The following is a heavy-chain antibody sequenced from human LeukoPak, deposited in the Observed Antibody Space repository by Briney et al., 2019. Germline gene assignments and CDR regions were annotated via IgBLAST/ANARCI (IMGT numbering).Heavy chain of an antibody. CDR1: GLTFSSYA. CDR3: ARGAIDG. D-gene: IGHD3-22*01. CDR2: IYSGGNT. J-gene: IGHJ4*02. Sequence: GGSLRLSCAASGLTFSSYAMSWVRQAPGKGLEWVPLIYSGGNTHYADSVKGRFTISRDNSKNTLYLQMNSLRAEDTAVYYCARGAIDGWGQGTLVTVSS. V-gene: IGHV3-53*01.